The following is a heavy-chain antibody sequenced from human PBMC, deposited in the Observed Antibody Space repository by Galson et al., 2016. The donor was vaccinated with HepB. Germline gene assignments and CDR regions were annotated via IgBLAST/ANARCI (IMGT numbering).Heavy chain of an antibody. CDR1: GDSVSSNIAT. CDR3: ARDPSGSYYRFDY. V-gene: IGHV6-1*01. J-gene: IGHJ4*02. CDR2: TYYRFQWYN. D-gene: IGHD1-26*01. Sequence: CAISGDSVSSNIATWNWIRQSPSRGLEWLGRTYYRFQWYNDYAVSVQSRITINPDTSKNQFSLHLNSVTPEDTAIYYCARDPSGSYYRFDYWGQGSLVTVSP.